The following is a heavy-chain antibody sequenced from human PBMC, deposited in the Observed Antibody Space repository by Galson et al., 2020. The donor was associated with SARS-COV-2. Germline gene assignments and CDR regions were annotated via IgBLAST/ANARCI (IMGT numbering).Heavy chain of an antibody. Sequence: ETGGSLRLSCAASGFTFSNYAMHWVRQAPGKGLEWVAIISYDGRKKYYADSVKGRFTISRDNSKNTLNLQMNSLRPEDTAVYYCAREGSDASGMDVWGQGTTVTVSS. J-gene: IGHJ6*02. V-gene: IGHV3-30*04. D-gene: IGHD3-10*01. CDR3: AREGSDASGMDV. CDR2: ISYDGRKK. CDR1: GFTFSNYA.